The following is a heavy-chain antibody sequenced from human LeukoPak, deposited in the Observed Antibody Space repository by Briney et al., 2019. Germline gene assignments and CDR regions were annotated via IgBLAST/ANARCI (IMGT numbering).Heavy chain of an antibody. Sequence: AETLSLTCTVSGVPITSHSWSWIRQPPGKGLEWIGYIYYSGSTNNNSSLKSRVTISVDTSKNQFSLRLSSVTAADTAVYYCARGGGGSPPFDYWGQGTLVTVSS. CDR2: IYYSGST. CDR3: ARGGGGSPPFDY. V-gene: IGHV4-59*11. CDR1: GVPITSHS. J-gene: IGHJ4*02. D-gene: IGHD2-15*01.